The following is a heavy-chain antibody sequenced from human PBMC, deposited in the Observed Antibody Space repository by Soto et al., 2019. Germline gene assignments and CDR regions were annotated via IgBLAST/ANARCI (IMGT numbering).Heavy chain of an antibody. CDR2: ISGSGGTT. CDR1: GFTFSTSA. D-gene: IGHD6-19*01. V-gene: IGHV3-23*01. CDR3: AKKGSTGWYFDY. Sequence: EVQLLESGGGLVQPGGSLRLSCAASGFTFSTSAMNWVRQAPGKGLEWVSAISGSGGTTYYADSVKGRFTISRDNSKNTLYLQMNSLRAEDTAVYYCAKKGSTGWYFDYWGQGTLVTVSS. J-gene: IGHJ4*02.